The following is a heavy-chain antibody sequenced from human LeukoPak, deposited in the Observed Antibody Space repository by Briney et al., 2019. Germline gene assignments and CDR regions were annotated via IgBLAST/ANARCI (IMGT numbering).Heavy chain of an antibody. D-gene: IGHD6-19*01. V-gene: IGHV4-39*07. CDR1: GGPISGSVT. Sequence: SETLSLTCTVSGGPISGSVTWGWVRQPPGKGLEWIGNVHYDGRAAPNPSLKSRVTMSLDTSTNQFSLKLNSVTATDTALYYCARVVTAAGLDLWGRGILVTISS. J-gene: IGHJ5*02. CDR3: ARVVTAAGLDL. CDR2: VHYDGRA.